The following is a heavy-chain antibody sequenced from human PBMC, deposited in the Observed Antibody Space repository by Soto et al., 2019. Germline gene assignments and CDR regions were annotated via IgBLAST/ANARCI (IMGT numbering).Heavy chain of an antibody. J-gene: IGHJ6*03. CDR1: GFTFSSYG. Sequence: QVQLVESGGGVVQPGRSLRLSCAASGFTFSSYGMHWVRQAPGKGLEWVAVIWYDGSNKYYADSVKGRFTISRDNSKNTLYLQMNSLRAEDTAVYYCARDAGYGYGLRYYYYYYMDVWGKGTTVTVSS. D-gene: IGHD5-18*01. CDR2: IWYDGSNK. V-gene: IGHV3-33*01. CDR3: ARDAGYGYGLRYYYYYYMDV.